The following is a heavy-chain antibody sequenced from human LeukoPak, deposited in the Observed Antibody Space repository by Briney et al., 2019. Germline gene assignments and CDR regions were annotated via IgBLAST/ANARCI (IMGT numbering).Heavy chain of an antibody. CDR2: IYPGDSDT. V-gene: IGHV5-51*01. J-gene: IGHJ4*02. CDR3: ARHWREWYNYGYFDY. Sequence: NAGESLKISCKGSGYSFTTYWIGWVRQMPGKGLEWMGIIYPGDSDTRYSPSFQGQVTISADKSISTAYLQWSSLKASDTAMYYCARHWREWYNYGYFDYWGQGTLVNVFS. D-gene: IGHD5-24*01. CDR1: GYSFTTYW.